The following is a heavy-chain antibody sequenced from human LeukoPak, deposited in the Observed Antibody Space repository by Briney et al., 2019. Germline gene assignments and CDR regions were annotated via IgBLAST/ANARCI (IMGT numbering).Heavy chain of an antibody. Sequence: PGGSLRLSCAASGFTFSSYGMHWVRQAPGKGLEWVAVIWYDGSNKCYADSVKGRFTISRDNSKNTLYLQMNSLRAEDTAVYYCARDFSRADLYDYYDGSGYSDYWGQGTLVTVSS. J-gene: IGHJ4*02. V-gene: IGHV3-33*01. CDR2: IWYDGSNK. CDR1: GFTFSSYG. D-gene: IGHD3-22*01. CDR3: ARDFSRADLYDYYDGSGYSDY.